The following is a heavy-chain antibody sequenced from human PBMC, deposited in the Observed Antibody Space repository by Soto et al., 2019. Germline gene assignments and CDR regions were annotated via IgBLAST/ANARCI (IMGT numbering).Heavy chain of an antibody. V-gene: IGHV3-30*18. CDR2: ISYDGSNR. CDR1: GFTFSSYG. CDR3: AKVRVGTAMVTVYGMDV. J-gene: IGHJ6*02. Sequence: QVQLVESGGGVVQPGRSLRLSCAASGFTFSSYGMHWVRQAPGKGLEWVAVISYDGSNRYYADSVKGRFTISRDNSKNKLYLQMNSLRAEDTAVYYCAKVRVGTAMVTVYGMDVWGQGTTVTVSS. D-gene: IGHD5-18*01.